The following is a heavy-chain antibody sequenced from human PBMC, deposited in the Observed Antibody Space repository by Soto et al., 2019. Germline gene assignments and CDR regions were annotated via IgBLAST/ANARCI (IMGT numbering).Heavy chain of an antibody. D-gene: IGHD4-17*01. CDR2: IYYSGST. V-gene: IGHV4-59*01. CDR3: ARVQYGDYDFDY. J-gene: IGHJ4*02. CDR1: GGSISSYY. Sequence: SETLSLTCTVSGGSISSYYWSWIRQPPGKGLEWIGYIYYSGSTNYNPSLKSRVTISVDTSKNQFSLKLSSVTAADTAVYYCARVQYGDYDFDYWGQGTLVTVSS.